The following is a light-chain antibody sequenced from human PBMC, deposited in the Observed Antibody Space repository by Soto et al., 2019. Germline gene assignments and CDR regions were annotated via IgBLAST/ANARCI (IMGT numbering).Light chain of an antibody. J-gene: IGKJ4*01. Sequence: EIVMTQAPATLSVSPGERVTLSCRASESIDFNLARYQEKPGQAPRLLIYGSFNRATGIPGRLSGSWSGTQFTLTISSLQSEDFALYYCQQYNNWLTFGGGTTVAIK. CDR3: QQYNNWLT. V-gene: IGKV3-15*01. CDR2: GSF. CDR1: ESIDFN.